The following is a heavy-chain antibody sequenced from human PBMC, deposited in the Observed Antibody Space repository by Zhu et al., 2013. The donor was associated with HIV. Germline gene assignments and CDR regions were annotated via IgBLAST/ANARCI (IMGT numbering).Heavy chain of an antibody. D-gene: IGHD6-13*01. CDR1: GGTFSSYA. V-gene: IGHV1-69*01. J-gene: IGHJ2*01. CDR3: ARLESIAAAGHWYFDL. Sequence: QVQLVQSGAEVKKPGSSVKVSCKASGGTFSSYAISWVRQAPGQGLEWMGGIIPIFGTANYAQKFQGRVTITADESTSTAYMELSSLRSEDTAVYYCARLESIAAAGHWYFDLWGLAPWSLSPQ. CDR2: IIPIFGTA.